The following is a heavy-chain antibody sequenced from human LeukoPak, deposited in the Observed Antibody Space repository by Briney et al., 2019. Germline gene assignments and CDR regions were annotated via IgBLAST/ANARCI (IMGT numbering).Heavy chain of an antibody. CDR2: IYPGDSDT. V-gene: IGHV5-51*01. Sequence: GESLKISCKGSGYSFTSYWIGWVRQMPGKGLEWMGIIYPGDSDTRYSPSFQGQVTISADKSISTAYLQWSSLKASDTAMYYCARHGNGYFDWLVDYPVSAFDIWGQGTMVTVSS. D-gene: IGHD3-9*01. CDR1: GYSFTSYW. J-gene: IGHJ3*02. CDR3: ARHGNGYFDWLVDYPVSAFDI.